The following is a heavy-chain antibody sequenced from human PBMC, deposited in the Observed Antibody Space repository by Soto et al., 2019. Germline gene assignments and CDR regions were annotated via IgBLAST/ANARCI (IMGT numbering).Heavy chain of an antibody. V-gene: IGHV7-4-1*01. Sequence: ASVKVSCKASGYTFTSYAMNWVRQAPGQGLEWMGWINTNTGNPTYAQGFTGRFVFSLDTSVSTAYLQICSLKAEDTAVYYCARDSVLVVAPREIRGMDVWGQGTTVTVSS. CDR2: INTNTGNP. J-gene: IGHJ6*02. CDR3: ARDSVLVVAPREIRGMDV. CDR1: GYTFTSYA. D-gene: IGHD2-15*01.